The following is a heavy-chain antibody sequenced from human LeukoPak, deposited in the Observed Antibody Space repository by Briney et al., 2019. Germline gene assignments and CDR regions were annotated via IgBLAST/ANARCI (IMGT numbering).Heavy chain of an antibody. V-gene: IGHV3-23*01. Sequence: GGSLRLPCAASGFTFSSYAMSWVRQAPGKGLEWVSAISGSGGSTYYADSVKGRFTIPRDNSKNTLYLQMNSLRAEDTAVYYCAKTRDIVVVVAATEFDYWGQGTLVTVSS. D-gene: IGHD2-15*01. CDR1: GFTFSSYA. J-gene: IGHJ4*02. CDR2: ISGSGGST. CDR3: AKTRDIVVVVAATEFDY.